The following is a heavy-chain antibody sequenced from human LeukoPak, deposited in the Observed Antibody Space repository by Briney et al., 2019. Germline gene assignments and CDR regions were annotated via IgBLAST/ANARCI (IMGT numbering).Heavy chain of an antibody. CDR2: ISHSGST. CDR3: AAMRYGRDYYYGMDV. V-gene: IGHV4-59*01. CDR1: GGSINSYY. D-gene: IGHD1-14*01. J-gene: IGHJ6*02. Sequence: SESLSLTCSVTGGSINSYYWSWIRQPPGKGLEWIGYISHSGSTDSNPSLKSRVTISLDTSKNQFSLKLTSVTVADTAVYYCAAMRYGRDYYYGMDVWGQGTTVTVSS.